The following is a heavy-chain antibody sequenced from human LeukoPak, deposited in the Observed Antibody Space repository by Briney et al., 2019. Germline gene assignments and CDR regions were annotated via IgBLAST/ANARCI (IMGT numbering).Heavy chain of an antibody. Sequence: GGSLRLSCAASGFTVSSNYMSWVRQAPGKGLEWVANIQQDASRKYYVDSVEGRFTISRDNAKNSLYLQMNSLRAEDTAVYYCARPQSYGQRVSFDYWGQGTLVTVSS. CDR1: GFTVSSNY. J-gene: IGHJ4*02. D-gene: IGHD5-18*01. CDR3: ARPQSYGQRVSFDY. CDR2: IQQDASRK. V-gene: IGHV3-7*01.